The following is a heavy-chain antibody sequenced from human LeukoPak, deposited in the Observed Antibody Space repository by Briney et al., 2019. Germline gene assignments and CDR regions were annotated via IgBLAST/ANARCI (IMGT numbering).Heavy chain of an antibody. CDR2: INHSGST. CDR3: ARVRVSGYCSSTSCYVNYYYGMTS. D-gene: IGHD2-2*01. V-gene: IGHV4-34*01. CDR1: GGSFSGYY. Sequence: SETLSLTCAVYGGSFSGYYWSWIRQPPGKGLEWIGEINHSGSTNYNPSLKSRVTISVDTSKNQFSLKLSSVTAADTAVYYCARVRVSGYCSSTSCYVNYYYGMTSGAKGPRSPSPQ. J-gene: IGHJ6*04.